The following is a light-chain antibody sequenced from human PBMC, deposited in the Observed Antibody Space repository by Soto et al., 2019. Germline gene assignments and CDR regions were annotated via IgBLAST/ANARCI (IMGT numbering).Light chain of an antibody. CDR1: QTISSW. V-gene: IGKV1-5*03. Sequence: DLQMTQSPSTLSGSVGDSVNIXXRASQTISSWLAWYQQKPGKAPKVXIYKASTLKSGVPSRFSGSGAGTEFTLTISSLQPDDFATYYCQHYNSYSEAFGQGTKVDI. CDR3: QHYNSYSEA. J-gene: IGKJ1*01. CDR2: KAS.